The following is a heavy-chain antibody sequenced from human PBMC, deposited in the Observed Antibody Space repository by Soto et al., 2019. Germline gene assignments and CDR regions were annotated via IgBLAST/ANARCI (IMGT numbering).Heavy chain of an antibody. V-gene: IGHV1-3*01. Sequence: ASVKVSCKASGYTFTSYAMHWVRQAPGQRLEWMGWINAGNGNTKYSQKFQGRVTITRDTSASTAYMELSSLRSEDTAVYYCARDEVRKWPTRYWGQETLVTVSS. J-gene: IGHJ4*02. D-gene: IGHD5-12*01. CDR2: INAGNGNT. CDR1: GYTFTSYA. CDR3: ARDEVRKWPTRY.